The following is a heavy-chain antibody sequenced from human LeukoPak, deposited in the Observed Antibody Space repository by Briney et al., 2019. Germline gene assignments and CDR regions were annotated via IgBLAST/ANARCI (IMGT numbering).Heavy chain of an antibody. CDR1: GGSFSAYY. CDR3: ASDTAAAGTNY. V-gene: IGHV4-34*01. CDR2: INHSGST. D-gene: IGHD6-13*01. Sequence: SETLSLTCAVYGGSFSAYYWSWIRQPPGKGLEWIGEINHSGSTNYNPSLKSRVTISIDTSKNQFSLKLSSETAADMAVYYCASDTAAAGTNYWGQGTLVTVSS. J-gene: IGHJ4*02.